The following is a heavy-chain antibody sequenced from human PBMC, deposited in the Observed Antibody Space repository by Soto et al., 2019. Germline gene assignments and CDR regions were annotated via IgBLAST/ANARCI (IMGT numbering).Heavy chain of an antibody. J-gene: IGHJ5*02. CDR1: GDSVSSNSAA. Sequence: SQTLSLTCAISGDSVSSNSAAWNWIRQSPSRGLEWLGRTYYRSKWYNDYAVSVKSRITINPDTSKNQFSLQLNSVTPEDTAVYYCAREPYSSGWHTSWFDPWGQGTLVTVSS. CDR2: TYYRSKWYN. CDR3: AREPYSSGWHTSWFDP. V-gene: IGHV6-1*01. D-gene: IGHD6-19*01.